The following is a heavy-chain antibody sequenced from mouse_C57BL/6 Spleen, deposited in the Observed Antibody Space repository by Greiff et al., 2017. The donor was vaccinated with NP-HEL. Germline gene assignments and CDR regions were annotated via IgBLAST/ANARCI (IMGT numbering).Heavy chain of an antibody. Sequence: EVQLQQSVAELVRPGASVKLSCTASGFNIKNTYMHWVKQRPEQGLEWIGRIDPANGTTKYAPQFPGQAPITADTSSNTAYLQLSSLTSEDTAIYYCARWGYGNLYAMDYWGQGTSVTVSS. V-gene: IGHV14-3*01. CDR1: GFNIKNTY. CDR3: ARWGYGNLYAMDY. CDR2: IDPANGTT. J-gene: IGHJ4*01. D-gene: IGHD2-10*02.